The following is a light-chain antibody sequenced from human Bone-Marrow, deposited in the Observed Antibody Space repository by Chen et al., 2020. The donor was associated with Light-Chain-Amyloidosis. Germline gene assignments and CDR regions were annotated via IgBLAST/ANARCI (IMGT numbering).Light chain of an antibody. CDR2: DND. Sequence: QSVLTQPPSVSAAPGQKVTISCSGSSSNIGKNFVTWYRQVPGAAPKVVIFDNDTRPSGIPDRFSGSKSAASATLGITGLQTGDEADYYCGTWDNRLSAVIFGGGTRVTVL. J-gene: IGLJ6*01. CDR1: SSNIGKNF. V-gene: IGLV1-51*01. CDR3: GTWDNRLSAVI.